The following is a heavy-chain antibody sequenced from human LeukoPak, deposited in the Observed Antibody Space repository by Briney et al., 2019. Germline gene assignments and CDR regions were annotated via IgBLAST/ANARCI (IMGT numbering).Heavy chain of an antibody. V-gene: IGHV3-23*01. Sequence: GGSLRLSCAASGFTFSSYAMSWVRQAPGKGLEWVSAISGSGGSTYYADSVKGRFTISRDNSKNTLYLQMNSLRAEDTAVYYCAKEGCTNGVCYGLYYYMDVWGKGTTVTVSS. CDR1: GFTFSSYA. CDR3: AKEGCTNGVCYGLYYYMDV. D-gene: IGHD2-8*01. CDR2: ISGSGGST. J-gene: IGHJ6*03.